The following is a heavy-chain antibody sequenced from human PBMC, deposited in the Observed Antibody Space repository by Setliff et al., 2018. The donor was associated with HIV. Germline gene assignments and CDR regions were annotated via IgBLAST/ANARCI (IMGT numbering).Heavy chain of an antibody. V-gene: IGHV1-18*01. CDR2: ITGYNGNT. CDR1: GYIFTNYG. Sequence: APVKVSCKASGYIFTNYGISWVRQALGQGLEWMGWITGYNGNTNYAEKFQGRVTMTIDTSTSTAYLELRSLRPDDTAVYYCARVGPESLPYTWDDEADTFDIWGQVTMVTVSS. D-gene: IGHD1-1*01. CDR3: ARVGPESLPYTWDDEADTFDI. J-gene: IGHJ3*02.